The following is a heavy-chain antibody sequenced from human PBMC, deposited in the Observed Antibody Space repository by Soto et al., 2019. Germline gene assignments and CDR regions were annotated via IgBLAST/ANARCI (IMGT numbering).Heavy chain of an antibody. D-gene: IGHD4-4*01. V-gene: IGHV4-39*01. CDR2: IYYSGST. CDR1: GGSISSSSYY. Sequence: SETLSLTCTVSGGSISSSSYYWGWIRQPPGKGLEWIGSIYYSGSTYYNPSLKSRVTISVDTSKNQFSLKLSSVTAADTAVYYCARRTTVTTSSDYWGQGTRVTVPQ. J-gene: IGHJ4*02. CDR3: ARRTTVTTSSDY.